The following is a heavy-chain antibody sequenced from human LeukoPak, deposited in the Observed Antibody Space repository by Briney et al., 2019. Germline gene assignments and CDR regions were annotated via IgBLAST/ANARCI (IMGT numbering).Heavy chain of an antibody. J-gene: IGHJ4*02. CDR2: IYYSGST. CDR1: GGSISSGGYY. Sequence: SETLSLTCAVYGGSISSGGYYWSWIRQHPGKGLEWIGYIYYSGSTYYNPSLKSRVTISVDTSKNQFSLKLSSVTAADTAVYYCARGLISDYDSSGYYYLNERTYYFDYWGQGTLVTVSS. V-gene: IGHV4-31*11. CDR3: ARGLISDYDSSGYYYLNERTYYFDY. D-gene: IGHD3-22*01.